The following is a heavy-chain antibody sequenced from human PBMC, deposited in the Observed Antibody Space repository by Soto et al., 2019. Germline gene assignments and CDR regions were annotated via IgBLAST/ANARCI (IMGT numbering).Heavy chain of an antibody. CDR3: ARGGGYSYGSRYYYYGMDV. J-gene: IGHJ6*02. Sequence: SVKVSWKASGGTFSSYAISWVRQAPGQGLEWMGGIIPIFGTANYAQKFQGRVTITADKSTSTAYMELSSLRSEDTAVYYCARGGGYSYGSRYYYYGMDVWGQGTTVTVSS. V-gene: IGHV1-69*06. CDR1: GGTFSSYA. CDR2: IIPIFGTA. D-gene: IGHD5-18*01.